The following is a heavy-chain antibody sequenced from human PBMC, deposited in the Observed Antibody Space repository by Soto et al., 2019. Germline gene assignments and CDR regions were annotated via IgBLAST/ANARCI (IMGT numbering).Heavy chain of an antibody. CDR1: GGTFSSYA. Sequence: ASVKVSCKASGGTFSSYAISWVRQAPGQGLEWMGGIIPIFGTANYAQKFQGRVTITADESTSTAYMELRSLRSEDTAVYYCARCTKIDFWSGSYWFGPWGQGTLVTVSS. CDR3: ARCTKIDFWSGSYWFGP. CDR2: IIPIFGTA. V-gene: IGHV1-69*13. D-gene: IGHD3-3*01. J-gene: IGHJ5*02.